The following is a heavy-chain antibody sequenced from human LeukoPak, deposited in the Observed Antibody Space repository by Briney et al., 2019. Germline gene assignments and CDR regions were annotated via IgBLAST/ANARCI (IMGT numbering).Heavy chain of an antibody. CDR3: ARDPSPDSGYDRGYHWFDP. Sequence: ASVKVSCKASGYTFTGYYMHWVRQAPGQGLEWMEWINPNRGGTNYAQKFQGRVTMTRDTSISTAYMELSRLRSDDTAVYYCARDPSPDSGYDRGYHWFDPWGQGTLVTVSS. J-gene: IGHJ5*02. CDR2: INPNRGGT. D-gene: IGHD5-12*01. V-gene: IGHV1-2*02. CDR1: GYTFTGYY.